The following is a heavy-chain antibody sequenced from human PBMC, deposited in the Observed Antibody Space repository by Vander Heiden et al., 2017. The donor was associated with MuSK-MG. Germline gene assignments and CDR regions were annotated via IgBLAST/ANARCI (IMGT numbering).Heavy chain of an antibody. Sequence: QVQLVQSGAEVKKPGSSVKVSCKASGGTFSSYAISWVRQAPGQGLEWMGGIITIFGTANYAQKFQGRVTITADESTRTAYMELRSLRSEDTAVYYCARCGEPSSAFDIWGQGTMVTVSS. V-gene: IGHV1-69*01. CDR3: ARCGEPSSAFDI. CDR2: IITIFGTA. CDR1: GGTFSSYA. D-gene: IGHD4-17*01. J-gene: IGHJ3*02.